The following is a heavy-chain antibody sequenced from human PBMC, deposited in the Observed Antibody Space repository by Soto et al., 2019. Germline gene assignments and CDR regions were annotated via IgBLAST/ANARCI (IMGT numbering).Heavy chain of an antibody. Sequence: SETLSLTCAVYGGSFSGYYWGWIRQPPGKGLEWIGEINHSGGTNYNPSLKSRVAISVDTSKNQFSLKLSSVTAADTAVYYCARGRGGYSGYLTSYYYYGMDVWGQGTTVTVSS. CDR1: GGSFSGYY. V-gene: IGHV4-34*01. J-gene: IGHJ6*02. CDR3: ARGRGGYSGYLTSYYYYGMDV. CDR2: INHSGGT. D-gene: IGHD5-12*01.